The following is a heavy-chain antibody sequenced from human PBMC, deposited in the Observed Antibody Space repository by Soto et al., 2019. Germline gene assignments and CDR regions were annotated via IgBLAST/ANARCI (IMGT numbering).Heavy chain of an antibody. CDR2: IRSKAYGGTT. J-gene: IGHJ6*01. Sequence: SLRLSCTSSVFTFGDYAMSCVRHSPGKGLEWAGFIRSKAYGGTTEYAASVKGRFTISRDDSKSIAYLQMNSLRAEDTAVYYCARTFEDIVVVPDASYYYYVMDVWGQGTTVTVSS. D-gene: IGHD2-2*01. CDR1: VFTFGDYA. V-gene: IGHV3-49*04. CDR3: ARTFEDIVVVPDASYYYYVMDV.